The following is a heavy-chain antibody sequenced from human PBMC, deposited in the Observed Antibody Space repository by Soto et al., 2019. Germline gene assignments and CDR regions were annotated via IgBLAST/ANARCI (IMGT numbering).Heavy chain of an antibody. D-gene: IGHD3-16*01. V-gene: IGHV1-69*13. CDR3: ARSSGGITPYNWFDP. CDR2: IIPIFGTA. CDR1: GGTFSSYA. Sequence: ASVKVSCKASGGTFSSYAISWVRQAPGQGLEWMGGIIPIFGTANYAQKFQGRVTITADESTSTAYMELSSLRSEDTAVYYCARSSGGITPYNWFDPWGQGTLVTVSS. J-gene: IGHJ5*02.